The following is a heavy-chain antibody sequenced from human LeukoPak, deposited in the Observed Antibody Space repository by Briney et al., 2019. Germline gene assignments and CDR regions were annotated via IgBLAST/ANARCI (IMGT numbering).Heavy chain of an antibody. V-gene: IGHV1-69*11. J-gene: IGHJ4*02. Sequence: ASVKVSCKASGGTISSYAISWVRQAPGQGLEWMGRIIPILGTANYAQKFQGRVTITTDESTSTAYMELSSLRSEDTAVYYCAIGKVSYGYGDRLTVCYWGQGTLVTVSS. CDR2: IIPILGTA. D-gene: IGHD5-18*01. CDR3: AIGKVSYGYGDRLTVCY. CDR1: GGTISSYA.